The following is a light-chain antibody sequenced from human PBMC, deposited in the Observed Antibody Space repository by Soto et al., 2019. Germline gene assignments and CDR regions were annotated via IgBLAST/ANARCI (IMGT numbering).Light chain of an antibody. CDR2: LVS. CDR1: QSLLHSNGYNY. CDR3: MQALQTPLT. J-gene: IGKJ5*01. V-gene: IGKV2-28*01. Sequence: EIVLTQSPLSLPVTPGEPASISCRSSQSLLHSNGYNYVDWYLQKPGQSPQLLIYLVSNRASGVPDRFGGSGSGTDFTLKISRVEAEDVGLYYCMQALQTPLTFGQGTRLEIK.